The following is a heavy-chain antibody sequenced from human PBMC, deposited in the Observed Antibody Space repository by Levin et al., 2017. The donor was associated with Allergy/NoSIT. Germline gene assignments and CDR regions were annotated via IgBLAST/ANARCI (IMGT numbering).Heavy chain of an antibody. CDR3: ARLYSSGWGAPDY. Sequence: ASVKVSCKASGYTFTSYYMHWVRQAPGQGLEWMGIINPSGGSTSYSQKFQGRVTMTRDTSTSTVYMELSSLRSEDAAVYYCARLYSSGWGAPDYWGQGTLVTVSS. CDR1: GYTFTSYY. D-gene: IGHD6-19*01. V-gene: IGHV1-46*01. CDR2: INPSGGST. J-gene: IGHJ4*02.